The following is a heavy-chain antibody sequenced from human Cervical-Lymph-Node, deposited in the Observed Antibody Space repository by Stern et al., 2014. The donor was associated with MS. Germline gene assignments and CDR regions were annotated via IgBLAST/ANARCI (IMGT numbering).Heavy chain of an antibody. Sequence: QLQLQESGPGLVKPSETLSLTCTVSGGSINTYFWSWIRQPPGKGLEWIGPVYDSGATNYNPSLKSRVTISVDTSKNQFSLKVRSVNAADTAVYFCARWPGRLGELLSLDYWGQGILVTVSS. CDR2: VYDSGAT. D-gene: IGHD3-10*01. CDR1: GGSINTYF. V-gene: IGHV4-59*01. CDR3: ARWPGRLGELLSLDY. J-gene: IGHJ4*02.